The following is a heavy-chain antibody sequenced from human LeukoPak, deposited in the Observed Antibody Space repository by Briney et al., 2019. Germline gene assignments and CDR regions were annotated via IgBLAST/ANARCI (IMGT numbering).Heavy chain of an antibody. CDR1: GGSINSHY. J-gene: IGHJ4*02. CDR2: IYYTGKN. Sequence: SETLSLTCAVSGGSINSHYWGWIRQPPGKGLQWIGDIYYTGKNNYNPSLKSRVTISLDTSKDQLSLNLTSVVAADTAIYYCVRRDTGWNYFDYWGQGILVTV. CDR3: VRRDTGWNYFDY. V-gene: IGHV4-59*08. D-gene: IGHD6-19*01.